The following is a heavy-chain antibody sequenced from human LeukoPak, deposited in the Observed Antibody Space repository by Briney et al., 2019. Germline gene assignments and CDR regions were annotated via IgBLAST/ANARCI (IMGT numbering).Heavy chain of an antibody. Sequence: ASVNVSCTASGFSFTNSAVQWVRQARGQGLEWIGWIVVGSGNTIYVQKFQERVTITRDMSTSTAYMELSSLRSEDTAVCYCATDPKAVIVTGFYSYWGQGTLVTVSS. CDR3: ATDPKAVIVTGFYSY. CDR1: GFSFTNSA. V-gene: IGHV1-58*01. J-gene: IGHJ4*02. CDR2: IVVGSGNT. D-gene: IGHD3-9*01.